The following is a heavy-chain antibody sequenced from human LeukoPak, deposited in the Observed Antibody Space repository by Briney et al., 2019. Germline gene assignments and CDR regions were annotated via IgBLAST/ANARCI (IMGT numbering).Heavy chain of an antibody. CDR2: IYYSRST. CDR1: GGSISSSSYY. Sequence: KPSETLSLTCTVSGGSISSSSYYWGWIRQPPGKGLEWIGSIYYSRSTYYNPSLKSRVTISVDTSKNQFSLKLSSVTAADTAVYYCARLEMATPFDYWGQGTLVTVSS. J-gene: IGHJ4*02. CDR3: ARLEMATPFDY. D-gene: IGHD5-24*01. V-gene: IGHV4-39*01.